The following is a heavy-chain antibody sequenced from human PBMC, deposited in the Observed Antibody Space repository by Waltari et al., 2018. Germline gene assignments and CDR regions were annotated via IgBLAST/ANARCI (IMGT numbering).Heavy chain of an antibody. CDR3: ARVVSSGYPDI. Sequence: EVQLVESGGGLVQPGRSLRLSCAASGFTFDDYAMHWVRQAPGKGLEWVSGISWNSCSIGYADSVKGRFTISRDNAKNSLYLQMNSLRAEDTAVYYCARVVSSGYPDIWGQGTMVTVSS. CDR2: ISWNSCSI. CDR1: GFTFDDYA. J-gene: IGHJ3*02. D-gene: IGHD6-19*01. V-gene: IGHV3-9*01.